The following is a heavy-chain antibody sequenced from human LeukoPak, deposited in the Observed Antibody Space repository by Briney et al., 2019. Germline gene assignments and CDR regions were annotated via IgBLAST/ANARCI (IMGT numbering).Heavy chain of an antibody. CDR3: ARTLLCSSTSCLDYYYYMDV. J-gene: IGHJ6*03. Sequence: ASVKVSCKASGYTFTGYYMHWVRQAPGQGLEWMGWINPNSGGTNYAQKFQGRVTMTRDTSISTAYMELSGLRSDDTAVYYCARTLLCSSTSCLDYYYYMDVWGKGTTVTVSS. V-gene: IGHV1-2*02. D-gene: IGHD2-2*01. CDR1: GYTFTGYY. CDR2: INPNSGGT.